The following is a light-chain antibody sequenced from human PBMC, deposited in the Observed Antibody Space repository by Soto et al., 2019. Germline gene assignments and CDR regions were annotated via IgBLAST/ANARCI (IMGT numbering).Light chain of an antibody. CDR3: QEYQSYSRR. J-gene: IGKJ1*01. CDR2: GAS. V-gene: IGKV3-15*01. Sequence: EIVMTQSPATLSVSPGERATLSCRASQSVSSNLAWYQQKPGQAPRLLIYGASTRATGIPARFSGSGSGTEFTLTISSLQSEDFAVYYCQEYQSYSRRFGQGTKVEIK. CDR1: QSVSSN.